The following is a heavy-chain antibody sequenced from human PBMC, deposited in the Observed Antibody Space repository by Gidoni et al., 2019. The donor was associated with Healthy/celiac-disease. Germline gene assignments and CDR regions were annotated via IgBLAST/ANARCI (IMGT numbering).Heavy chain of an antibody. D-gene: IGHD5-12*01. Sequence: LKSRVTISVDTSKNQFSLKLSSVTAADTAVYYCARLWIYSGYLIGIDYWGQGTLVTVSS. J-gene: IGHJ4*02. CDR3: ARLWIYSGYLIGIDY. V-gene: IGHV4-30-2*05.